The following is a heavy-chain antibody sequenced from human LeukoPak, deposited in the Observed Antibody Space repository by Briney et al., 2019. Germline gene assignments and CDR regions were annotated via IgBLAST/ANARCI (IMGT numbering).Heavy chain of an antibody. Sequence: SETLSLTCTVSGGSISSSSYYWGWIRQPPGKGLEWIGSIYYSVSTYYNPSLKSRVTISVDTSKNQFSLKLSSVTAADTAVYYCARVQLTMIVVVITTGWFDPWGQGTLVTVSS. D-gene: IGHD3-22*01. J-gene: IGHJ5*02. CDR3: ARVQLTMIVVVITTGWFDP. CDR1: GGSISSSSYY. V-gene: IGHV4-39*07. CDR2: IYYSVST.